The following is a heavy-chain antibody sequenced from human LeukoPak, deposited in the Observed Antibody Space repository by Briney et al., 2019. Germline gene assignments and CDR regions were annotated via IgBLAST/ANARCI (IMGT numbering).Heavy chain of an antibody. D-gene: IGHD6-6*01. CDR3: ARAQNGARPYDY. Sequence: HPGGSLRLSCAASGFTVSSNYMSWVRQAPGKGLEWVSVIYSGGSTYYADSVKGRFTISRDNSKNTLYLQMNSLRAEDTAVYYCARAQNGARPYDYWGQGTLVTVSS. CDR2: IYSGGST. J-gene: IGHJ4*02. V-gene: IGHV3-53*05. CDR1: GFTVSSNY.